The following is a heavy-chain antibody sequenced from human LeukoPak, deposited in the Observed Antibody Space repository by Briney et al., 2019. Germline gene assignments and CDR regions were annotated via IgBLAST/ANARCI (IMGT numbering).Heavy chain of an antibody. CDR2: ISGSGGST. Sequence: GGSLRLSCAASGFTFSSYAMSWVRQAPGKGLEWVSAISGSGGSTYYADSVKGRFTISRDNSKNTLYLQMNSLRAEDTAVYYCAKTKIAAAGFNDAFDIWGQGTMVTVSS. V-gene: IGHV3-23*01. J-gene: IGHJ3*02. CDR3: AKTKIAAAGFNDAFDI. CDR1: GFTFSSYA. D-gene: IGHD6-13*01.